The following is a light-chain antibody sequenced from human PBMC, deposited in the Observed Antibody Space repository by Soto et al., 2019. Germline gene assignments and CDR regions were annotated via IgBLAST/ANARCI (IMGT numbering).Light chain of an antibody. CDR2: GAS. CDR1: QSVSSSY. CDR3: QQYGNSPPNT. J-gene: IGKJ2*01. V-gene: IGKV3-20*01. Sequence: IVLTQSPGTLSLSPGERATLSCRASQSVSSSYLAWYQQKPGQAPRLLIYGASSRATGIPDSFSGSGSGTDFTLTISRLEPEDFAVYFCQQYGNSPPNTFGQGTKVDIK.